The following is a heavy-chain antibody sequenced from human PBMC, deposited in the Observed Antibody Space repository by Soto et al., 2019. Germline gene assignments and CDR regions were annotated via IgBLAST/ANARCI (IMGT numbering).Heavy chain of an antibody. Sequence: VQLVESGGGVVQPGRSLRLSCAASGFTFSDYAMHWVRQAPGKGLEWVSVVSHDGRNTHYADSVKGRFTISRDSSTNTVSLEMTSPRAEDTAVYYCARGGRQWLVTSDFNYWGQGDLVTVSS. CDR3: ARGGRQWLVTSDFNY. J-gene: IGHJ4*02. D-gene: IGHD6-19*01. CDR1: GFTFSDYA. V-gene: IGHV3-30*03. CDR2: VSHDGRNT.